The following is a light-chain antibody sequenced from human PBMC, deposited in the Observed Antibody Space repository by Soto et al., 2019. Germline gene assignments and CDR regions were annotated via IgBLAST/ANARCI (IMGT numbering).Light chain of an antibody. V-gene: IGKV1-5*03. J-gene: IGKJ1*01. CDR3: QHYNSYSPA. CDR2: KAS. Sequence: DIQMTQSPSTLSASVGDRVTITCRASQSISSWLAWYQQKPGKAPKLLIYKASSLESGGPSRFSGSGSGTEFTLTISRLQPDDFATYYGQHYNSYSPAFGQGTKVEIK. CDR1: QSISSW.